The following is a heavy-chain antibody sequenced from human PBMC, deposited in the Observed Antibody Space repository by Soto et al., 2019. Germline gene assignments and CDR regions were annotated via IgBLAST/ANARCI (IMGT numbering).Heavy chain of an antibody. CDR1: GYTFTSYD. V-gene: IGHV1-8*01. J-gene: IGHJ3*02. Sequence: ASVKVSFKASGYTFTSYDIIWVRKAPGQGLEWMGWMNPKNDNTASGQRFQDRVTLTRNTSITTAYMELTSLTSEDTAVYFCARSDGIALAYDIWGQGTMVTVSS. CDR3: ARSDGIALAYDI. CDR2: MNPKNDNT. D-gene: IGHD6-13*01.